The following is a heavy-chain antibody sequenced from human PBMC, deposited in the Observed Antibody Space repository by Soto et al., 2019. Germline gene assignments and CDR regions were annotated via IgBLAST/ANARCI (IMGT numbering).Heavy chain of an antibody. V-gene: IGHV3-48*01. CDR3: ARGEGMVRGNTGY. J-gene: IGHJ4*02. CDR1: GFTFSSYS. CDR2: ISSSSSTI. Sequence: EVQLVESGGGLVQPGGSLRLSCAASGFTFSSYSMNWFRQAPGKGLEWVSYISSSSSTIYYADSVKGRFTISRDNAKNSLLLQMNSLRAEDTAVYYGARGEGMVRGNTGYWGQGTPVTVSS. D-gene: IGHD3-10*01.